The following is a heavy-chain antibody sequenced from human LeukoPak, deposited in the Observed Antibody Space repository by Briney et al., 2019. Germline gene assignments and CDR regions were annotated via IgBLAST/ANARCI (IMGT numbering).Heavy chain of an antibody. D-gene: IGHD1-26*01. CDR2: ISNSGDT. CDR1: GASISSGHYY. J-gene: IGHJ4*02. V-gene: IGHV4-31*03. CDR3: GRDRVYSGSSATDY. Sequence: SQTLSLTCTVSGASISSGHYYWTWIRQRPGEGLEWIGLISNSGDTYYNPSLKSRVTISIEMSKNQFSLRLTSVTAADTALYYCGRDRVYSGSSATDYWGQGTLVTVS.